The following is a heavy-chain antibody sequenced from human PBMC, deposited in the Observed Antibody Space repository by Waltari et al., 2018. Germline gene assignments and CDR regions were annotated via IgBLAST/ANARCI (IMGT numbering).Heavy chain of an antibody. Sequence: QVQLQQWGAGLLKPSETLSLTCAVYGGSFSGYYWSWIRQPPGKGLEWIGEINHSGSPNYNPPLKSRVTRSVDTSKNQFSLKLSSVTAADTAVYYCARVGDYDYVWGSYRLYYFDYWGQGTLVTFSS. CDR1: GGSFSGYY. J-gene: IGHJ4*02. V-gene: IGHV4-34*01. CDR2: INHSGSP. D-gene: IGHD3-16*02. CDR3: ARVGDYDYVWGSYRLYYFDY.